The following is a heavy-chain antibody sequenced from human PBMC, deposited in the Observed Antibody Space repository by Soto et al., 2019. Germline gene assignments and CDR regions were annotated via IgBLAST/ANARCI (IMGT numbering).Heavy chain of an antibody. V-gene: IGHV3-11*06. J-gene: IGHJ4*02. CDR3: ARTDPSVDTAMAIDY. Sequence: QVQLVESGGGLVKPGGSLRLSCAAFGFTFSDYYMSWIRQAPGKGLEWVSYISSSSSYTNYADSVKGRFTISRDNAKNSLYLQMNSLRAEDTAVYYCARTDPSVDTAMAIDYWGQGTLVTVSS. CDR1: GFTFSDYY. CDR2: ISSSSSYT. D-gene: IGHD5-18*01.